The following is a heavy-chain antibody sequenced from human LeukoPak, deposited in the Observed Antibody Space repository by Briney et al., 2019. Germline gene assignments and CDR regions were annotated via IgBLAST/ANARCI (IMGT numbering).Heavy chain of an antibody. CDR2: ISAYNGNT. CDR3: ARDLYYYDSSGHDY. CDR1: GYTFTGYG. J-gene: IGHJ4*02. V-gene: IGHV1-18*01. D-gene: IGHD3-22*01. Sequence: ASVKVSCKASGYTFTGYGISWVRQAPGQGLEWMGWISAYNGNTNYAQKLQGRVTMTTDTSTSTAYMELRSLRSDDTAVYYCARDLYYYDSSGHDYWDQGTLVTVSS.